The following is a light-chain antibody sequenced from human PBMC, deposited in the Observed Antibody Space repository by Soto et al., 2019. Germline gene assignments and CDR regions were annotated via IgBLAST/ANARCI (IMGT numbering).Light chain of an antibody. Sequence: IVMTQSPATLSVSAGERATLSLRATQSVNSNLAWYQQKPGQTPRLLIRGASTRATGIPARFGGSGSGTDLTLSNSSLESEDFAVYYCKQYKEWPPFTFRQGTRLQLK. J-gene: IGKJ5*01. V-gene: IGKV3-15*01. CDR2: GAS. CDR3: KQYKEWPPFT. CDR1: QSVNSN.